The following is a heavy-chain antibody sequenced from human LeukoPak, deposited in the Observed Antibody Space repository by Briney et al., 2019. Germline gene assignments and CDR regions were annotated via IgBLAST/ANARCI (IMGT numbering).Heavy chain of an antibody. CDR2: ISWDGGST. D-gene: IGHD6-13*01. Sequence: GGSLRLSCAASGFTFVDYTMHWVRQAPGKGLEWVSLISWDGGSTYYADSVKGRFTISRDNSKNSLYLQMNSLRTEDTALYYCAKDSGFYSWYDWGQGTLVTVSS. CDR3: AKDSGFYSWYD. J-gene: IGHJ4*02. CDR1: GFTFVDYT. V-gene: IGHV3-43*01.